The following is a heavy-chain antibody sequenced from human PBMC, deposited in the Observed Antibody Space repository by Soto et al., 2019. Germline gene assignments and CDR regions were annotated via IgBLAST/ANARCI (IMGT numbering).Heavy chain of an antibody. CDR2: IYYSGST. J-gene: IGHJ3*02. CDR3: ARQGFGILTVYYWGHAFDI. V-gene: IGHV4-39*01. Sequence: SETLSLTCTVSGGSISSSSYYWGWIRQPPGKGLEWIGSIYYSGSTYYNPSLRSRVTISVDTSKNQFSLKLSSVTAADTAVYYCARQGFGILTVYYWGHAFDIWGQGTMVTVSS. CDR1: GGSISSSSYY. D-gene: IGHD3-9*01.